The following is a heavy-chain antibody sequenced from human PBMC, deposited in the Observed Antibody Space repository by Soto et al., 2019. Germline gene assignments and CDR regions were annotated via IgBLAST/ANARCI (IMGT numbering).Heavy chain of an antibody. CDR3: ASDSD. V-gene: IGHV4-59*01. J-gene: IGHJ4*02. CDR1: GGSISSYY. Sequence: ASETLSLTCTVSGGSISSYYWSWIRQPPGKGLEWIGYIYYSGSTNYNPSLKSRVTISVDTSKNQFSLKLSSVTAADTAVYYCASDSDWGQGILVTVSS. CDR2: IYYSGST.